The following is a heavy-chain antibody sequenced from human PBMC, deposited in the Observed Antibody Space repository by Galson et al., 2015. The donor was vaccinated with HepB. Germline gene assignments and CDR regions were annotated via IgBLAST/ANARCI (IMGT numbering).Heavy chain of an antibody. CDR2: INTNTGNP. J-gene: IGHJ6*02. CDR1: GYTFTSYA. D-gene: IGHD3-3*01. CDR3: AARGGGITIFGVVGPGGMDV. V-gene: IGHV7-4-1*01. Sequence: SVKVSCKASGYTFTSYAMNWVRQAPGQGLEWMGWINTNTGNPTYAQGFTGRFVFSLDTSVSTAYLQICSLKAEDTAVYYCAARGGGITIFGVVGPGGMDVWGQGTTVTVSS.